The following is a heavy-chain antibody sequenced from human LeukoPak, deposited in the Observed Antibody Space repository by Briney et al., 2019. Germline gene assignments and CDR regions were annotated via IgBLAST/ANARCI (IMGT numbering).Heavy chain of an antibody. V-gene: IGHV4-59*01. CDR1: GGSISSYY. D-gene: IGHD5-12*01. J-gene: IGHJ4*02. CDR3: ARGLVGYSGYDAYY. Sequence: SETLSLTCTVSGGSISSYYWSWIRQPPGKGLEWIGYIYYSGSTNYNPSLKSRVTISVDTSKNQFSLKLSSVTAADTAVYYCARGLVGYSGYDAYYWGQGTLVTVSS. CDR2: IYYSGST.